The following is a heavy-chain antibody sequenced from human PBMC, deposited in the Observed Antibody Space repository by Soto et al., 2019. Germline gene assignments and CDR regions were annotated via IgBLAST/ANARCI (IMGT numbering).Heavy chain of an antibody. CDR2: ISTSGTSI. D-gene: IGHD3-10*01. J-gene: IGHJ4*01. CDR3: ARHHFGSSSDY. Sequence: EVQLVESGGGLVKPGESLRLSCAASGFTFNSYSMNWVREAPGKGLEWVSSISTSGTSIVYADSVRGRFSISRDNTNNSLYLQMNSLSAEDTAVYYCARHHFGSSSDYWGHRTLVTVSS. V-gene: IGHV3-21*01. CDR1: GFTFNSYS.